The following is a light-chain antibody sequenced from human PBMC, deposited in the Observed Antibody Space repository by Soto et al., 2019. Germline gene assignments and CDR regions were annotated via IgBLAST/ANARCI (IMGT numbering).Light chain of an antibody. CDR2: GAS. CDR3: QQYNNWPIT. J-gene: IGKJ5*01. Sequence: SPATLSVSPGDRATLSCRASQTILSNLAWYQQKPGQPPRLLIYGASTRATGIPARFSGGGSGTEFTLTISSLQSEDFAIYYCQQYNNWPITFGQGTRLEIK. V-gene: IGKV3-15*01. CDR1: QTILSN.